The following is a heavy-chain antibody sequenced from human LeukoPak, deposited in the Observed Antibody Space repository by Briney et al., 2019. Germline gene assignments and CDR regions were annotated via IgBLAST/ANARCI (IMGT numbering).Heavy chain of an antibody. Sequence: SETLSLTCTVSGGSISSSSYYWGWIRQPPGKGLEWIGSIYYSGSTYYSPSLKSRVTISVDTSKNQFSLKLSSVTAADTAVYYCARRDYGDYGFPTPFDYWGQGTLVTVSS. J-gene: IGHJ4*02. CDR1: GGSISSSSYY. V-gene: IGHV4-39*01. D-gene: IGHD4-17*01. CDR2: IYYSGST. CDR3: ARRDYGDYGFPTPFDY.